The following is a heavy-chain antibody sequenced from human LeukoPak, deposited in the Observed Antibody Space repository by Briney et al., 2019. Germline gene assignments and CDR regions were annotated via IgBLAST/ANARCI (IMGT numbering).Heavy chain of an antibody. CDR2: ISSSSSYI. J-gene: IGHJ4*02. Sequence: GGSLRLSCAASGFTFSSYSMNWVRQAPGKGLEWVSSISSSSSYIYYADSVKGRFTISRDNAKNSLYLQMNSLRAEDTGVYYCARDGRGLGRSFDYWGQGTLVTVSS. CDR1: GFTFSSYS. D-gene: IGHD1-26*01. V-gene: IGHV3-21*01. CDR3: ARDGRGLGRSFDY.